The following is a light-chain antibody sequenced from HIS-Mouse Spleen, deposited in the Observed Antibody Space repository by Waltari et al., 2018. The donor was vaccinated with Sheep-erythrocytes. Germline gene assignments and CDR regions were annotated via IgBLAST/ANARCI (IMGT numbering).Light chain of an antibody. V-gene: IGKV3-11*01. CDR1: KSVSSY. Sequence: EIMLTQSPATLSLSPGERATLSCRASKSVSSYVAWYQQKPGQAPRLLIYDASNRATGIPARFSGSGSGTDFTLTISSLEPEDFAVYYCQQRSNWLTFGGGTKVEIK. CDR3: QQRSNWLT. J-gene: IGKJ4*01. CDR2: DAS.